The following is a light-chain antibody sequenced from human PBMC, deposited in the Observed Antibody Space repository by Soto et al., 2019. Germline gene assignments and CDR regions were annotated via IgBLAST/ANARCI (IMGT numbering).Light chain of an antibody. CDR1: PSVLYGSNSKNY. V-gene: IGKV4-1*01. Sequence: DIVITHSPDSLSVFVGDMSTINCKSTPSVLYGSNSKNYLAWYQQKPGQPPRLLIYWASTRESGVPDRFSGSGSGTDFTLTISSLQAEDVAVYYCQQYYSTPLAFGGGTKVDTK. CDR3: QQYYSTPLA. J-gene: IGKJ4*01. CDR2: WAS.